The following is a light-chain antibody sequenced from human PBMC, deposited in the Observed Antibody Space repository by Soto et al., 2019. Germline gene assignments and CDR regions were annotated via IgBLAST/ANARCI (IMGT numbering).Light chain of an antibody. Sequence: VMTQSRDSLCVYRGERVTISGVSSQSVADNLAWFQEKPGQGRRLLIYGASTRATGIPARFSGSGSDTECTLTVSSLRSEDPAVYDCQQYNYWRITVGQGTRLEI. CDR1: QSVADN. CDR3: QQYNYWRIT. J-gene: IGKJ5*01. CDR2: GAS. V-gene: IGKV3-15*01.